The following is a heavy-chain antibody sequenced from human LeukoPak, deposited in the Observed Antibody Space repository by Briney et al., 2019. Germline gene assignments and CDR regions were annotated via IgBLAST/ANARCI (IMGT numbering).Heavy chain of an antibody. CDR1: GFTFSSYG. Sequence: GGSLRLSCAASGFTFSSYGMHRVRQAPGKGLEWVAFIRYDGSNKYYADSVKGRFTISRDNSKNTLYLQMNSLRAEDTAVYYCAKVPLIAVAGPPDYWGQGTLVTVSS. CDR3: AKVPLIAVAGPPDY. CDR2: IRYDGSNK. D-gene: IGHD6-19*01. V-gene: IGHV3-30*02. J-gene: IGHJ4*02.